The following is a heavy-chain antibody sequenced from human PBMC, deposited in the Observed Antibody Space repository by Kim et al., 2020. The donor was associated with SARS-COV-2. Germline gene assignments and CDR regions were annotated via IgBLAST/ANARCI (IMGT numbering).Heavy chain of an antibody. CDR1: GFTFSSYW. CDR2: INSDGSST. V-gene: IGHV3-74*01. D-gene: IGHD3-22*01. CDR3: ARAGEAYYYDSSGYKIAGAFDI. Sequence: GGSLRLSCAASGFTFSSYWMHWVRQAPGKGLVWVSRINSDGSSTSYADSVKGRFTISRDNAKNTLYLQMNSLRAEDTAVYYCARAGEAYYYDSSGYKIAGAFDIWGQGTMVTVSS. J-gene: IGHJ3*02.